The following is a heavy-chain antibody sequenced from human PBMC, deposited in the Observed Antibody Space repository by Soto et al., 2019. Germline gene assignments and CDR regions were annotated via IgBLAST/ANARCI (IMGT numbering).Heavy chain of an antibody. D-gene: IGHD2-15*01. Sequence: EVQLVESGGGLVEPGGSLRLSCTASGFTFDDYTMHWVRQAPGKGLEWVSHVTWNGGSKGYADSVKGRFSISRDNAKNSVYSQMNNLRTENMAFYYCLRNKDDCADSSYSAYSHWGQGTLVTVSS. CDR1: GFTFDDYT. V-gene: IGHV3-9*03. CDR3: LRNKDDCADSSYSAYSH. CDR2: VTWNGGSK. J-gene: IGHJ4*02.